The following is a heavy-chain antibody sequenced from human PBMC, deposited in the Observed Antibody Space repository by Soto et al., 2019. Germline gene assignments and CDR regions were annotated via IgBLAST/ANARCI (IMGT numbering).Heavy chain of an antibody. CDR3: ARDVVVFGARIPTPMDV. V-gene: IGHV3-48*03. CDR2: ISGSGTTI. CDR1: GFTFSGYE. D-gene: IGHD3-22*01. Sequence: GVSLRLSCAASGFTFSGYEMNWVRRAPGKGLEWVSYISGSGTTIYCADSVEGRFTISRDNAKDSLYLQMNSLRAEDTGVYYCARDVVVFGARIPTPMDVWGQGTTVTVS. J-gene: IGHJ6*02.